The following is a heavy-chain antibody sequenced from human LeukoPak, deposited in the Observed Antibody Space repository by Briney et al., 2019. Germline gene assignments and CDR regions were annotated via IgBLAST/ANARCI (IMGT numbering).Heavy chain of an antibody. CDR3: ARVAYYYDSKDEAFDY. Sequence: SETLSLTRAVSGGSISSGGYSWSWIRQPPGKGLEWIGYIYHSGSTYYNPSLKSRVTISVDRSKNQFSLKLSSVTAADTAVYYCARVAYYYDSKDEAFDYWGQGTLVTVSS. D-gene: IGHD3-22*01. CDR1: GGSISSGGYS. CDR2: IYHSGST. V-gene: IGHV4-30-2*01. J-gene: IGHJ4*02.